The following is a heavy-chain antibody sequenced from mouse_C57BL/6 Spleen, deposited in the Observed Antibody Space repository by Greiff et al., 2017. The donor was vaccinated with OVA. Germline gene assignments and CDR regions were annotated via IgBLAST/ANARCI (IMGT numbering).Heavy chain of an antibody. J-gene: IGHJ2*01. Sequence: VQLQQSGAEVVKPGASVKLSCTASGFNIKDYYMHWVKQRTEQGLEWIGRIDPEDGETKYAPQFQGKATITAYTSSNTAYLQLSSLTSEDTAVYYCASDYYDSSYFDYWGQGTTLTVSS. CDR3: ASDYYDSSYFDY. V-gene: IGHV14-2*01. CDR2: IDPEDGET. D-gene: IGHD1-1*01. CDR1: GFNIKDYY.